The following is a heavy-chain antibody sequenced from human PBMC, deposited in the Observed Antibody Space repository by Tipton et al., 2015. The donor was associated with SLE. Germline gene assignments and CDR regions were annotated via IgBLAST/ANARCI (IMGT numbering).Heavy chain of an antibody. CDR1: GGTFSSYA. CDR2: ISGSGGST. J-gene: IGHJ2*01. V-gene: IGHV3-23*04. Sequence: QLVQSGPEVKKPGSSVKVSCKASGGTFSSYAISWVRQAPGKGLEWVSAISGSGGSTYYADSVKGRFTISRDNSKNTLYLQMNSLRAEDTAVYYCAKSAGYIAAAGTRYFDLWGRGTLVTVSS. D-gene: IGHD6-13*01. CDR3: AKSAGYIAAAGTRYFDL.